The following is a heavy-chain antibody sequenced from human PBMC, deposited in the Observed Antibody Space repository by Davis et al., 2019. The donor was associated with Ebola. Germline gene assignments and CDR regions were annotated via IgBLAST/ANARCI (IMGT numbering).Heavy chain of an antibody. V-gene: IGHV6-1*01. J-gene: IGHJ6*04. D-gene: IGHD5-18*01. CDR2: TYYSSKWYK. CDR3: ARGWLRAGMDV. CDR1: GDSVSSNSGA. Sequence: HPQIPSLTRDIFGDSVSSNSGAWNWIRQSPPRGLEWLGRTYYSSKWYKDYAVSVKSRITINLDTSKNQFSLQLNSVTPEDTALYYCARGWLRAGMDVWGEGTTVTVSS.